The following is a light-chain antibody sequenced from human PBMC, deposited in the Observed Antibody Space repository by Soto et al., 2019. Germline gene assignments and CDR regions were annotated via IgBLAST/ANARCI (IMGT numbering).Light chain of an antibody. Sequence: DIQLTQSPSFLSASVGDRVTITCRASQGISTYLAWYQQKPRKAPKLLIYTASSLQSGVPSRFSGSGSGTEFTLTISSLPPEDFATYYCQQINSYPYTFGQGTKLEI. CDR1: QGISTY. V-gene: IGKV1-9*01. CDR2: TAS. J-gene: IGKJ2*01. CDR3: QQINSYPYT.